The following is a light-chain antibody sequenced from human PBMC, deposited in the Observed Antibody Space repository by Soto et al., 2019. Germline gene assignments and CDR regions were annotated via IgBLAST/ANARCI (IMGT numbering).Light chain of an antibody. CDR2: GAS. Sequence: EIVMTQSPATLSVSKGERATLSCRASQSVSSNLAWYQQKPGQAPRLLIYGASTRATGIPARFSGSGSGTEFTLTISSLQSEDFAVYYCQQYNNWPLTFGGGTRWISN. CDR1: QSVSSN. J-gene: IGKJ4*01. CDR3: QQYNNWPLT. V-gene: IGKV3-15*01.